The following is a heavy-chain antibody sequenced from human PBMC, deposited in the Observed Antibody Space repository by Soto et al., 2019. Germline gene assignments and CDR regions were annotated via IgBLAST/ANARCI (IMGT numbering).Heavy chain of an antibody. Sequence: GGSLRLSCAASGFSFSSYWMSWVRRAPGKWLEWVANIKQDGSEKYYVDSVKGRFTISRDNAKNSLYLEMNSLRAEDTAVYYCARDPNYDILTGYPNSDYWGQGTVVTVSS. CDR3: ARDPNYDILTGYPNSDY. V-gene: IGHV3-7*01. CDR1: GFSFSSYW. D-gene: IGHD3-9*01. J-gene: IGHJ4*02. CDR2: IKQDGSEK.